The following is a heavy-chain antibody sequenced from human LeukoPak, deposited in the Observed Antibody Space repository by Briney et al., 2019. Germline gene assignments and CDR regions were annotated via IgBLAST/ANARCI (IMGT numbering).Heavy chain of an antibody. Sequence: GASVKVSCKASGNTFTDYYMHWVRQAPGQGLEWMGWINPNSGGTNCAQKFQGRVTMTRDTSISTAYMELSRLRSDDTAVYYCARAMGGTPLGLGYWGQGTLVTVSS. CDR3: ARAMGGTPLGLGY. CDR2: INPNSGGT. V-gene: IGHV1-2*02. J-gene: IGHJ4*02. D-gene: IGHD1-26*01. CDR1: GNTFTDYY.